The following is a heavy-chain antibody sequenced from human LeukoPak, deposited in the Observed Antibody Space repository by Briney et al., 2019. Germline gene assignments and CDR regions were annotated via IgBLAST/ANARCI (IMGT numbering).Heavy chain of an antibody. Sequence: ASVKVSCKASGYTFTANYIHWVRQAPGQGLEWMGWINPNSAATSYAQNFEGRVTMTRDTSMTTHYMELSRLTSDDTAVYYCASGVGSSWFADWGQGTLVTVSS. J-gene: IGHJ5*02. D-gene: IGHD6-13*01. CDR2: INPNSAAT. V-gene: IGHV1-2*02. CDR3: ASGVGSSWFAD. CDR1: GYTFTANY.